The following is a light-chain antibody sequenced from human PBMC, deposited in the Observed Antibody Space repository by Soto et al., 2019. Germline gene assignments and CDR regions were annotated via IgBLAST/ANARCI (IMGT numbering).Light chain of an antibody. Sequence: EIVMTQSPATLSVSPGERATLSCWASQSVINKLAWYQQIRGQAPRLLIYGASTRATGIPARFSGSGSGTEFTLTITSLQSEDFAAYYCQQYNKWPRTFGQGTKVEIK. CDR3: QQYNKWPRT. J-gene: IGKJ1*01. V-gene: IGKV3-15*01. CDR2: GAS. CDR1: QSVINK.